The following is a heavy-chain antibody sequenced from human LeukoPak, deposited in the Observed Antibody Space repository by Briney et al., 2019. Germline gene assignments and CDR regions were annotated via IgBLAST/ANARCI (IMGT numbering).Heavy chain of an antibody. CDR2: ISSSSSYI. CDR3: ARAAYYDPYFDY. D-gene: IGHD1-26*01. V-gene: IGHV3-21*01. Sequence: GGSLRLSCAASGFTFDDYAMHWVRQAPGKGLEWVSSISSSSSYIYYADSVKGRFTISRDNAKNSLYLQMNSLRAEDTAVYYCARAAYYDPYFDYWGQGTLVTVSS. J-gene: IGHJ4*02. CDR1: GFTFDDYA.